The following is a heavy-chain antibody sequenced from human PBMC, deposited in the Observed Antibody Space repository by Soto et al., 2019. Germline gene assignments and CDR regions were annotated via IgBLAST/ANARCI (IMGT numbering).Heavy chain of an antibody. V-gene: IGHV3-30*18. CDR2: ISYDGSNK. J-gene: IGHJ6*02. CDR3: AKDHGHCSGGSCPPRYYYGMDV. D-gene: IGHD2-15*01. CDR1: GFTFSSYG. Sequence: QMQVVESGGGVVQPGRSLRLSCAASGFTFSSYGMHWVRQAPGKGLEWVAVISYDGSNKYYADSVKGRFTISRDNSKNTLYLQMNSLRAEDTAVYYCAKDHGHCSGGSCPPRYYYGMDVWGQGTTVTVSS.